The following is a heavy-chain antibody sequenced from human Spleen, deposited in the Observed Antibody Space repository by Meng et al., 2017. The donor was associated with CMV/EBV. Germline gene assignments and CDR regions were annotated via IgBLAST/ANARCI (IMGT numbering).Heavy chain of an antibody. CDR3: ARDPDIVVVPAAIPRNYYYYGMDV. J-gene: IGHJ6*02. D-gene: IGHD2-2*01. CDR1: GFTFSSYD. V-gene: IGHV3-30*02. CDR2: IRYDGSNK. Sequence: GESLKISCAASGFTFSSYDMHWVRQAPGKGLEWVAFIRYDGSNKYYADSVKGRFTISRDNSKNTLYLQMNSLRPEDTAVYYCARDPDIVVVPAAIPRNYYYYGMDVWGQGTTVTVSS.